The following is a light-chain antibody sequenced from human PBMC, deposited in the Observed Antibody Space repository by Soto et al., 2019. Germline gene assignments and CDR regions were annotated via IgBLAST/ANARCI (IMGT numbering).Light chain of an antibody. CDR3: QQYNNWPQT. V-gene: IGKV3-15*01. J-gene: IGKJ1*01. CDR1: QTINNN. Sequence: VIAHAPATLSLSPGERATLCCRASQTINNNVAWYQLKDGQVPRLVIYGASTRATDIPARFSGSGSGTEFTLTISSLQSEDFAEYHCQQYNNWPQTFGQGTTVDIK. CDR2: GAS.